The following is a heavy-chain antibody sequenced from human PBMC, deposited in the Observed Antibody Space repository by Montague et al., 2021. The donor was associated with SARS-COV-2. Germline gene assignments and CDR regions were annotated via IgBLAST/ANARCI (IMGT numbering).Heavy chain of an antibody. V-gene: IGHV4-31*03. D-gene: IGHD3-3*01. CDR3: ARAVSITIFGVVGWFDP. CDR1: GGSISSGGHY. Sequence: TLSLTCTVSGGSISSGGHYWSWIRQHPGKGLEWIGYIYYSGSTYYNPSLKSRVTISVDTSKNQFSLKLSSVTAADTAVYYCARAVSITIFGVVGWFDPWGQGTLGTVSS. CDR2: IYYSGST. J-gene: IGHJ5*02.